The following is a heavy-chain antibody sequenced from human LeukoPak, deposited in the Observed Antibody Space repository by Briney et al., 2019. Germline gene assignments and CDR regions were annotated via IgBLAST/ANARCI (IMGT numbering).Heavy chain of an antibody. Sequence: ASVKVSCKASGYTFIGYYMQWVRQAPGQGLEWMGWINPNSGGTNYAQKFQGRVTVTRDTSISTAYMELSSLRSDGTAVYYCASAYDSRGDNSPYFDYWGQGTLVTVSS. CDR3: ASAYDSRGDNSPYFDY. J-gene: IGHJ4*02. CDR2: INPNSGGT. D-gene: IGHD3-22*01. V-gene: IGHV1-2*02. CDR1: GYTFIGYY.